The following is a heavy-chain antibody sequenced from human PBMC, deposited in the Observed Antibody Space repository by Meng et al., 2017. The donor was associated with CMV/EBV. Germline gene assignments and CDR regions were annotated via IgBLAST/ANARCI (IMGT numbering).Heavy chain of an antibody. CDR1: GFTFSSYC. V-gene: IGHV3-30*03. J-gene: IGHJ4*02. Sequence: SGFTFSSYCMHWVRQAPGKGLEWVASIALDGSNINYGDSVKGRFIISRDNSKNTLYLQMDSLRSEDTAVYYCALGFCSTNCYSPDSWGQGTLVTVSS. D-gene: IGHD2-2*01. CDR2: IALDGSNI. CDR3: ALGFCSTNCYSPDS.